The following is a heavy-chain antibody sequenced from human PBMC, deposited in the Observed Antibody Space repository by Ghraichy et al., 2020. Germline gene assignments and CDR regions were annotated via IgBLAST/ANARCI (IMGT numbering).Heavy chain of an antibody. CDR2: ISSSSSYI. CDR3: ARAQNQGLCSSTSCYSGESYYYYYGMDV. CDR1: GFTFSSYS. Sequence: GGSLRLSCAASGFTFSSYSMNWVRQAPGKGLEWVSSISSSSSYIYYADSVKGRFTISRDNAKNSLYLQMNSLRAEDTAVYYCARAQNQGLCSSTSCYSGESYYYYYGMDVWGQGTTVTVSS. J-gene: IGHJ6*02. D-gene: IGHD2-2*02. V-gene: IGHV3-21*01.